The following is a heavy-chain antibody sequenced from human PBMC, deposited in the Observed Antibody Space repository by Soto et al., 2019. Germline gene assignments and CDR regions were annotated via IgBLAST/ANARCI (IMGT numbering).Heavy chain of an antibody. Sequence: SETLSLTCAVYGGSFSGYYWSWIRQPPGKGLEWIGEINHSGSTNYNPSLKSRVTISVDTPKNQFSLKLSSVTAVDTAVYYCARVGRPPIAVAGTYPPSYYYYGMDVWGQGTTVTVSS. CDR1: GGSFSGYY. CDR3: ARVGRPPIAVAGTYPPSYYYYGMDV. D-gene: IGHD6-19*01. CDR2: INHSGST. V-gene: IGHV4-34*01. J-gene: IGHJ6*02.